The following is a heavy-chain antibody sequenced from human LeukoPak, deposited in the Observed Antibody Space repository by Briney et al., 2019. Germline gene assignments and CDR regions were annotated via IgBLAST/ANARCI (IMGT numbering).Heavy chain of an antibody. CDR3: ASGEPYYDSSGYYSRPG. CDR2: ISSSGSTI. V-gene: IGHV3-48*03. J-gene: IGHJ4*02. D-gene: IGHD3-22*01. Sequence: GGSLRLSCAASGFTFSSYEMNWVRQAPGQGLEWISYISSSGSTIYNADSVKGRFTLSRDNANNSLYLQMISLRAEDTAVYYCASGEPYYDSSGYYSRPGWGQGTLVTVSS. CDR1: GFTFSSYE.